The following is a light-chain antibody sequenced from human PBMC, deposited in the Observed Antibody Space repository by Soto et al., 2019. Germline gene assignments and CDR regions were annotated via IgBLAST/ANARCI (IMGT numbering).Light chain of an antibody. CDR1: SSNIGAGYA. CDR2: GNN. V-gene: IGLV1-40*01. CDR3: QSYDSRLSSYV. Sequence: QSVLTQPPSVSGAPGQRVTISCTGSSSNIGAGYAVHWCQQLPGTAPKLLIHGNNNRPSGVPDRFSGSKSDTSASLAITGLQADDEADYYCQSYDSRLSSYVFGTGTKVTVL. J-gene: IGLJ1*01.